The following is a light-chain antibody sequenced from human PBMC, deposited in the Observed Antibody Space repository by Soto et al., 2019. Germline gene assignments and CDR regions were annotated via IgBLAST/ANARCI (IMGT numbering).Light chain of an antibody. Sequence: EIGLTQSPGTLSVSPGERATLSCRASQSVSSSYLAWYQQKPGQAPRLLIYGASSRATGIPDRFSGSGSGTDFTLTISRLEPEDFEVYYCQQYGSSPTITFGQGTRLEI. J-gene: IGKJ5*01. V-gene: IGKV3-20*01. CDR3: QQYGSSPTIT. CDR1: QSVSSSY. CDR2: GAS.